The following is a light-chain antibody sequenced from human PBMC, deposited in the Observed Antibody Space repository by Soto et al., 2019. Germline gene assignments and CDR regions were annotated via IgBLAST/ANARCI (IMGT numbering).Light chain of an antibody. CDR2: GAS. CDR1: QSVSASY. V-gene: IGKV3-20*01. Sequence: EIVLTQSPGTLSLSPGERATLSCRASQSVSASYFAWYQHKPGQAPRLLIYGASSRATGIPDRFSGSGSRTDFTLTISRQEPEDFAVYYWQQYGLSPYTFGQGTKLEI. CDR3: QQYGLSPYT. J-gene: IGKJ2*01.